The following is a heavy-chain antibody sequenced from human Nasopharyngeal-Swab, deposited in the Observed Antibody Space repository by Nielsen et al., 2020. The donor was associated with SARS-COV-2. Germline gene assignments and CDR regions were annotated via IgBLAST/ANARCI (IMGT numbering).Heavy chain of an antibody. CDR3: ARGYSYGLAY. D-gene: IGHD5-18*01. CDR1: GDTFTNHF. Sequence: ASVKVSCKASGDTFTNHFMHWVRQAPGQGLEWMGMINLSGGSTGYAQNFQGRVTVTRDTSTSTVYMELSSLSSEDTAVYYCARGYSYGLAYWGQGTLVTVSP. J-gene: IGHJ4*02. CDR2: INLSGGST. V-gene: IGHV1-46*01.